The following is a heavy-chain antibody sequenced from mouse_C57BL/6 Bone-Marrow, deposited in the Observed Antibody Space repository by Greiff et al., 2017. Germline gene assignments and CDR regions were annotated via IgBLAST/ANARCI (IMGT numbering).Heavy chain of an antibody. V-gene: IGHV5-17*01. J-gene: IGHJ1*03. Sequence: EVKVVESGGGLVKPGGSLKLSCAASGFTFSDYGMHWVRQAPEKGLEWVAYISSGSSTIYYADTVKGRFTISRDNAKNTLFLQMTSLRSEDKAMYYCARDYGSSGVYWYFDVWGTGTTVTVSS. CDR2: ISSGSSTI. D-gene: IGHD1-1*01. CDR3: ARDYGSSGVYWYFDV. CDR1: GFTFSDYG.